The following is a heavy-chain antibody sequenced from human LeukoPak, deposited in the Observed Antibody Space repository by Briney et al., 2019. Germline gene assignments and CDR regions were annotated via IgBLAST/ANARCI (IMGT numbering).Heavy chain of an antibody. Sequence: GGSLRLSCAASGFTFSSYSMNWVRQAPGKGLEWVSSISSSSSYIYYADSVKGRFTISRDNAKNSLYLQINSLRAEDTAVYYCASAAAAGTKSQDYWGQGTLVTVSS. CDR1: GFTFSSYS. V-gene: IGHV3-21*01. CDR2: ISSSSSYI. CDR3: ASAAAAGTKSQDY. D-gene: IGHD6-13*01. J-gene: IGHJ4*02.